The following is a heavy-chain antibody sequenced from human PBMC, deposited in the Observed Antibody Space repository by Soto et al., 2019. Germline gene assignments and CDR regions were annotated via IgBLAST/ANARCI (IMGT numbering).Heavy chain of an antibody. CDR1: GLTFSSHW. J-gene: IGHJ4*02. CDR3: VRVYGDPPS. V-gene: IGHV3-74*01. D-gene: IGHD4-17*01. CDR2: INGDGSYI. Sequence: EAQLVESGGDLVQPGGSLRLSCTDSGLTFSSHWMHWVRQSPGKGLVWVSRINGDGSYISYADSVKGRFTISRDNAKNTLYLQMSSLRADDTAVYYCVRVYGDPPSWGQGTPVTVSS.